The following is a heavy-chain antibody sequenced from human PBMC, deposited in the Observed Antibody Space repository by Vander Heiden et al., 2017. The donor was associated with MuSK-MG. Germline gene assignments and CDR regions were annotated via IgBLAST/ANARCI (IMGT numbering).Heavy chain of an antibody. CDR2: ISTGGGTI. Sequence: EVQLLESGGGLVQPGGTLRLPCAASGLTFSSSAMSWARQAPGKGLEWVSTISTGGGTIYYADSVKGRFTISRDNSKNTLYLQMNSMRAEDTAVFYCAREHGHSYNYPYDYWGQGTLVTISS. CDR1: GLTFSSSA. V-gene: IGHV3-23*01. D-gene: IGHD5-18*01. J-gene: IGHJ4*02. CDR3: AREHGHSYNYPYDY.